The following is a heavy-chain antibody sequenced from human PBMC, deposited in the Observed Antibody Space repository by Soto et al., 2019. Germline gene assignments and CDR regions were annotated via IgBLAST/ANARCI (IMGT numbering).Heavy chain of an antibody. J-gene: IGHJ5*02. CDR3: ARQDTAMVTCFDP. CDR1: GGSISSGDYY. V-gene: IGHV4-30-4*01. CDR2: IYYSGST. D-gene: IGHD5-18*01. Sequence: SETLSLTCTVSGGSISSGDYYWSWIRQPPGKGLEWIGYIYYSGSTYYNPSLKSRVTISVDTSKNQFTLKLSSVTAADTAVYYRARQDTAMVTCFDPWGQGTLVTVSS.